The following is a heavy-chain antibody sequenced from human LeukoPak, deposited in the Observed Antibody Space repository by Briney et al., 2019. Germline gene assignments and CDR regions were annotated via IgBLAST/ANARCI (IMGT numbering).Heavy chain of an antibody. CDR1: GYIFTGYY. V-gene: IGHV1-2*02. D-gene: IGHD3-16*02. J-gene: IGHJ4*02. CDR3: SCVGGIIY. Sequence: ASVKVSCKASGYIFTGYYMHWVRQAPGQGLEWMGWINPNSGGTYYAQKFRGRVTMTRDTSISTTYMELSGLKSDDTAVYYCSCVGGIIYWGQGTLVTVSS. CDR2: INPNSGGT.